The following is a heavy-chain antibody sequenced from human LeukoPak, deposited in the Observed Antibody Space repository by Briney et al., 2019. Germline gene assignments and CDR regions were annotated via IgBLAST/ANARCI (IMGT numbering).Heavy chain of an antibody. Sequence: GGSLRLSCAASGFNFSIYSMNWVRQAPGKGLEWVSYITRSSTTIYYADSVKGRFTISRDNAKNSLYLQMNSLRVEDTAIYYCAKDVGLGYDPRGPEDGYFDYWGQGTLVTVSS. J-gene: IGHJ4*02. D-gene: IGHD3-16*01. CDR1: GFNFSIYS. V-gene: IGHV3-48*01. CDR2: ITRSSTTI. CDR3: AKDVGLGYDPRGPEDGYFDY.